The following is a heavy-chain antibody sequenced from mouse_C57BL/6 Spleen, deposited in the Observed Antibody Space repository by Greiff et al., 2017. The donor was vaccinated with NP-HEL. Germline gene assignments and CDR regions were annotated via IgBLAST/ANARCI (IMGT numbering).Heavy chain of an antibody. J-gene: IGHJ4*01. V-gene: IGHV1-64*01. Sequence: QVQLKESGAELVKPGASVKLSCKASGYTFTRYWMYWVKQRPGQGLEWIGMIHPNSGSTNYNEKFKSKATLTVDKSSSTAYMQLSSLTSEDSAVYYCANNYGSSYSYWGQGTSVTVSS. CDR3: ANNYGSSYSY. D-gene: IGHD1-1*01. CDR2: IHPNSGST. CDR1: GYTFTRYW.